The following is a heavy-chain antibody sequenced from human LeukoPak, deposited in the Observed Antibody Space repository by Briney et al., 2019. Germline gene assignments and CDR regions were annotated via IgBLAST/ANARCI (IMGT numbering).Heavy chain of an antibody. J-gene: IGHJ4*02. CDR1: GGSISSYY. Sequence: SETLSLTCTVSGGSISSYYWSWIRQPAGKGLEWIGRIYTSGSTNYNPSLKSRVTISVDTSKNQFSLKLSSVTAADTAVYYCAAYKYYDFWSGYYAGKYYFDYWGQGTLVTVSS. CDR2: IYTSGST. CDR3: AAYKYYDFWSGYYAGKYYFDY. V-gene: IGHV4-4*07. D-gene: IGHD3-3*01.